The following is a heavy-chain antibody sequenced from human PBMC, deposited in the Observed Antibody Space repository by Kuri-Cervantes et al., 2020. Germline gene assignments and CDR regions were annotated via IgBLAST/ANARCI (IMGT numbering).Heavy chain of an antibody. CDR1: GGSISSNSYY. CDR3: ARGRSSSRHHYYYYMDV. CDR2: INHSGST. Sequence: GSLRLSCTVSGGSISSNSYYWGWIRQPPGKGLEWIGEINHSGSTNYNPSLKSRVTISVDTSKNQFSLKLSSVTAADTAVYSCARGRSSSRHHYYYYMDVWGKGTTVTVSS. V-gene: IGHV4-39*07. J-gene: IGHJ6*03. D-gene: IGHD6-13*01.